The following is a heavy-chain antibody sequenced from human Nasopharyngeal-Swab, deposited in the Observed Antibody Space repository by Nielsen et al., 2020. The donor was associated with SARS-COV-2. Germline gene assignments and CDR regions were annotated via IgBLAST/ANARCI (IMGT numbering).Heavy chain of an antibody. CDR2: IAHDASNE. D-gene: IGHD2-15*01. V-gene: IGHV3-30*03. CDR1: GFLFKNFW. Sequence: GESLKISCAASGFLFKNFWMYWVRQAPGKGLEWVAFIAHDASNEYYGDSVKGRFSISRDSSKNTLYLQMDSLRGEDTAVYYCARDVGGRDNYWGQGALVTVSS. CDR3: ARDVGGRDNY. J-gene: IGHJ4*02.